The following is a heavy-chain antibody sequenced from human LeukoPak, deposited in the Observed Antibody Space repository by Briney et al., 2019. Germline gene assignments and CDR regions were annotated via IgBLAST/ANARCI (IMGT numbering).Heavy chain of an antibody. Sequence: GASVKVSCKVSGYTLTELSMHWVRQAPGKGLEWMGGFDPEDGETIYAQKFQGRVTITADESTSTAYMELSSLRSEDTAVYYCASGGTSSGYYWDYYYYYMDVWGKGTTVTVSS. CDR2: FDPEDGET. D-gene: IGHD3-22*01. CDR3: ASGGTSSGYYWDYYYYYMDV. J-gene: IGHJ6*03. V-gene: IGHV1-24*01. CDR1: GYTLTELS.